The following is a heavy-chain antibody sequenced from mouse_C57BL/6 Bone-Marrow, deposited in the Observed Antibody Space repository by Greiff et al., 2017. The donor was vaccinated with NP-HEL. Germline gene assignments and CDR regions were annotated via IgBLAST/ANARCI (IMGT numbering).Heavy chain of an antibody. CDR1: GYTFTSYW. D-gene: IGHD2-10*01. J-gene: IGHJ1*03. CDR3: ARPYYGNYRGYFDV. V-gene: IGHV1-50*01. Sequence: QVQLQQPGAELVRPGASVKLSCKASGYTFTSYWMQWVKQRPGQGLEWIGEIDPSDSYTNYNQKFKGKATLTVDTSSSTAYMQLSSLTSEDSAVYYCARPYYGNYRGYFDVWGTGTTVTVSS. CDR2: IDPSDSYT.